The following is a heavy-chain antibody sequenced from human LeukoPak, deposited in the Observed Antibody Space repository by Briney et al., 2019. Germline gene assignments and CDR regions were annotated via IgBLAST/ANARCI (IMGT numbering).Heavy chain of an antibody. J-gene: IGHJ4*02. Sequence: SQTLSLTCTVSGGSISSGGYYWSWIRQHPGKGLEWIGYIYYSGSTYHNPSLKSRVTISVDTSKNQFSLKLSSVTAADTAVYYCARGRSWIQLWSRSGYFDYWGQGTLVTVSS. D-gene: IGHD5-18*01. V-gene: IGHV4-31*03. CDR2: IYYSGST. CDR1: GGSISSGGYY. CDR3: ARGRSWIQLWSRSGYFDY.